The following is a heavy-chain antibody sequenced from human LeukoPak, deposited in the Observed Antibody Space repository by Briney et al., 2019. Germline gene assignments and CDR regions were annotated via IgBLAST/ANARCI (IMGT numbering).Heavy chain of an antibody. Sequence: GGSLRLSCAASEFAFSTYNMNWVRQAPGKGLEWVSYISPGSSTTYYADSVKGRFTISRDNVENSLYLQMNSLRDEDTAVYYCARVAAGYSVNYFDYWGQGTLVTVSS. J-gene: IGHJ4*02. CDR1: EFAFSTYN. D-gene: IGHD4-23*01. CDR3: ARVAAGYSVNYFDY. V-gene: IGHV3-48*02. CDR2: ISPGSSTT.